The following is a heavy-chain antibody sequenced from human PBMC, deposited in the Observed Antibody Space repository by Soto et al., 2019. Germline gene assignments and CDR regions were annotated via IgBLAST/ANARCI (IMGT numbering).Heavy chain of an antibody. CDR2: ISYDGSNK. CDR1: GFTFSSYA. CDR3: ARDLTIATYYYYYYGMDV. D-gene: IGHD6-13*01. V-gene: IGHV3-30-3*01. Sequence: QVPLVESGGGVVQPGRSLRLSCAASGFTFSSYAMHWVRQAPGKGLEWVAVISYDGSNKYYADSVKGRFTISRDNSKNTLYLQMNSLRAEDTAVYYCARDLTIATYYYYYYGMDVWGQGTTVTVSS. J-gene: IGHJ6*02.